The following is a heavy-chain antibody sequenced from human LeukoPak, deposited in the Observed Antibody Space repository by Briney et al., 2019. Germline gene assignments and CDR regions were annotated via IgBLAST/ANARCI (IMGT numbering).Heavy chain of an antibody. CDR3: ATDQGSSSSNFDY. V-gene: IGHV1-24*01. CDR1: GYTLTELS. D-gene: IGHD6-6*01. Sequence: GTSVKVSCKVSGYTLTELSMHWVRPAPGKGLEWMGGFDPEDGETIYAQKFQGRVTMTEDTSTDTAYMELSSLRSEDTAVYYCATDQGSSSSNFDYWGQGTLVTVS. J-gene: IGHJ4*02. CDR2: FDPEDGET.